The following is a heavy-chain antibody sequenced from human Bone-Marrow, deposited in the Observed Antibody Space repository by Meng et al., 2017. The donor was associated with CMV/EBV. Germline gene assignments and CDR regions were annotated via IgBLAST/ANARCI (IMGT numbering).Heavy chain of an antibody. V-gene: IGHV1-8*03. CDR1: GYTFTSYD. CDR3: ASYNHCSSTSCYEMYYYYYGMDV. Sequence: ASVKVSCKASGYTFTSYDINWVRQATGQGLEWMGWMNPNSGNTGYAQKFQGRVTITRNTSISTAYMELSSLRSEDTAVYYCASYNHCSSTSCYEMYYYYYGMDVWGQGTTVTVSS. J-gene: IGHJ6*02. D-gene: IGHD2-2*01. CDR2: MNPNSGNT.